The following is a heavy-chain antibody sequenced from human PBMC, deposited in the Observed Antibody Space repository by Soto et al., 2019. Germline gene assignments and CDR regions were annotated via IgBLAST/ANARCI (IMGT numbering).Heavy chain of an antibody. CDR3: ARDRTARLYYYDSSGYYDAFDI. Sequence: SVKVSCKASGGTFSSYAISWVRQAPGQGLEWMGGIIPIFGTANYAQKFQGRVTITADESTSTAYMELSSLRSEDTAVYYCARDRTARLYYYDSSGYYDAFDIWGQGTTVTVSS. J-gene: IGHJ3*02. D-gene: IGHD3-22*01. CDR1: GGTFSSYA. V-gene: IGHV1-69*13. CDR2: IIPIFGTA.